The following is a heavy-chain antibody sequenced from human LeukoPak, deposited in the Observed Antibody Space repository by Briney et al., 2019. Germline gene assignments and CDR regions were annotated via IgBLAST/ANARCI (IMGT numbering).Heavy chain of an antibody. CDR1: GGSISSSSYY. J-gene: IGHJ4*02. CDR2: INHFGRT. V-gene: IGHV4-39*07. CDR3: ARSYRAHQTFYSSHFFDY. Sequence: KSSETLSLTCTVSGGSISSSSYYWGWIRQPLGKGLEWIGEINHFGRTKYNPSLKSRVTISGDTSKNQFSLKINSLTAADTAVYYCARSYRAHQTFYSSHFFDYWGQGTLVTVSS. D-gene: IGHD5-18*01.